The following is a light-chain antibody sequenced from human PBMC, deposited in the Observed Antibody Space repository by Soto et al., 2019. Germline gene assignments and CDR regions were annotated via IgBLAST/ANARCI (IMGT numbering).Light chain of an antibody. CDR2: DAS. CDR3: QQRSRSIT. J-gene: IGKJ5*01. Sequence: EIVLAQSPATLSLSPGEKATLSCRARQSVSSYVAWYQQTPGQAPRLLIYDASNRATGIPARFSGSGSGTDFTLTISGLEPEDVVVYCCQQRSRSITFGQGTRLQIK. CDR1: QSVSSY. V-gene: IGKV3-11*01.